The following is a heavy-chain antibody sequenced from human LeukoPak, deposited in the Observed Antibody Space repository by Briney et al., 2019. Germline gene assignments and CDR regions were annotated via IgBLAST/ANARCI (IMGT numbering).Heavy chain of an antibody. CDR1: GFSLSTSGMR. J-gene: IGHJ4*02. V-gene: IGHV2-70*04. CDR3: ARIVGATLDY. CDR2: IDWDDDK. Sequence: SGPALAKPTQTLTLTCTFSGFSLSTSGMRVSWIRQPPGKALEWLARIDWDDDKFYSTSLKTRLTISKDTSKNQVVLTMTNMDPVDTATYYCARIVGATLDYWGQGTLVTVSS. D-gene: IGHD1-26*01.